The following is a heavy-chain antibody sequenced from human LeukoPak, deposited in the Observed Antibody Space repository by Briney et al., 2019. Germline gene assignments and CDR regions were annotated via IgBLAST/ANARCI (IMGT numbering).Heavy chain of an antibody. V-gene: IGHV4-30-4*07. CDR3: ARVGDPKQWLSGNWFDP. J-gene: IGHJ5*02. D-gene: IGHD6-19*01. CDR2: IYYSGTT. Sequence: SETLSLTCAVSGGSISSGGYSWSRIRQPPGKGLEWIGYIYYSGTTYYNPSLKSRVTISVDTSKNQFSLKLSSVTAADTAVYYCARVGDPKQWLSGNWFDPWGQGTLVTVSS. CDR1: GGSISSGGYS.